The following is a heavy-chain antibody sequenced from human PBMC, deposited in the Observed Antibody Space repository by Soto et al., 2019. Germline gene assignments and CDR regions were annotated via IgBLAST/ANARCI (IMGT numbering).Heavy chain of an antibody. Sequence: LRLSCAASGSGFTFSNYAMTWVRQAPGRGLEWVSVISTDGETTNYADSVQGRFTISRDNSRNTLYLQMDSLRADDSAVYYCAQYTCTTSSCNRWFDPWGQGTLVTVSS. CDR2: ISTDGETT. CDR3: AQYTCTTSSCNRWFDP. D-gene: IGHD2-2*02. J-gene: IGHJ5*02. CDR1: GSGFTFSNYA. V-gene: IGHV3-23*01.